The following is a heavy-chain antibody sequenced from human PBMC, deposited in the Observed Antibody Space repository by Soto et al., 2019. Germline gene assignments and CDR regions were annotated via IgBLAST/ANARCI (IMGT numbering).Heavy chain of an antibody. V-gene: IGHV1-24*01. Sequence: ASVKVSCKVSGYTLTELSMHWVRQAPGKGLEWMGGFDPEDGETIYAQKFQGRVTITADKSTSTAYMELSSLRSEDTAVYYCAREGYCSSTSCYDWPNWFDPWGQGTLVTAPQ. CDR1: GYTLTELS. J-gene: IGHJ5*02. CDR3: AREGYCSSTSCYDWPNWFDP. D-gene: IGHD2-2*01. CDR2: FDPEDGET.